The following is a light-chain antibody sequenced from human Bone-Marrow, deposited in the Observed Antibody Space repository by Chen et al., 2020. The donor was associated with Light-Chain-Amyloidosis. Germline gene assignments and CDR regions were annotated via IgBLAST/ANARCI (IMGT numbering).Light chain of an antibody. CDR1: SSDVGGDNH. CDR3: SSYTITNTLV. CDR2: EVT. V-gene: IGLV2-14*01. J-gene: IGLJ1*01. Sequence: QSALTQPASVSGSPGQSITISCTGTSSDVGGDNHVSWYQQHPDKAPKLMIYEVTNRPSWVPDRFSGSKSDNTASLTISELQTEEEADYFCSSYTITNTLVFGSGTRVTVL.